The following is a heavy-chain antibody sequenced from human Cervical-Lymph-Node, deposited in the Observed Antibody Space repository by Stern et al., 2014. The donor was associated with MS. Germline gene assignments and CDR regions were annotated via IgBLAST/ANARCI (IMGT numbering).Heavy chain of an antibody. CDR1: GFTVTNNY. V-gene: IGHV3-53*01. CDR3: ARGGGDWNAFAI. J-gene: IGHJ3*02. CDR2: IYSDGRT. D-gene: IGHD2-21*02. Sequence: LQPGGSLRLSCAASGFTVTNNYMSWVLQAPGRGLEWVSVIYSDGRTNYADSVKGRFTISRDTSKNTVFLQMNGLRAEDTAVYYCARGGGDWNAFAIWGQGTTITVSS.